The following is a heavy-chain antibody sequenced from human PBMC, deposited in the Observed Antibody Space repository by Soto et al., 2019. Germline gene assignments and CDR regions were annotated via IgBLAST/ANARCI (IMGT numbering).Heavy chain of an antibody. D-gene: IGHD1-7*01. CDR2: LTADSDDT. CDR1: GFTFSPHT. J-gene: IGHJ4*02. CDR3: AKGLDLASLEF. V-gene: IGHV3-23*01. Sequence: EVQLLESGGTLVHPGGSLRLSCLASGFTFSPHTLNWVRQAPGKGLEWVSRLTADSDDTSYADSIKGRFTISRDNSKNTLYLQRNTLRAEETAIYYCAKGLDLASLEFWGQGDLVTVSS.